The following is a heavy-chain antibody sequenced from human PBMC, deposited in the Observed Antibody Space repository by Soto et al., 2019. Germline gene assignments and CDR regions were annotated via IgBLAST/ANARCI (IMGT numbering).Heavy chain of an antibody. V-gene: IGHV4-39*01. J-gene: IGHJ6*02. CDR2: IYYSGST. CDR3: ARQGYSSGWRPYYYYGMDV. CDR1: GGSISSSSYY. Sequence: LPETLSLTCTVSGGSISSSSYYWGWIRQPPGKGLEWIGSIYYSGSTYYNPSLKSRVTISVDTSKNQFSLKLSSVTAADTAVYYCARQGYSSGWRPYYYYGMDVWGQGTTVTVSS. D-gene: IGHD6-19*01.